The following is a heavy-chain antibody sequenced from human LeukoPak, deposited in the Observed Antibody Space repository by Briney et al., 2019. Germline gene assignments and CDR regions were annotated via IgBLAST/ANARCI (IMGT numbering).Heavy chain of an antibody. D-gene: IGHD3-9*01. CDR1: GGSFSGHY. J-gene: IGHJ4*02. Sequence: SETLSLTCAVYGGSFSGHYWSWIRQPPGKGLEWIGEINHSGSTNYNPSLKSRVTISVDTSKNQFSLKLSSVTAADTAVYYCASFDGNINLYGVFEYWGQGTLVTVSS. CDR3: ASFDGNINLYGVFEY. V-gene: IGHV4-34*01. CDR2: INHSGST.